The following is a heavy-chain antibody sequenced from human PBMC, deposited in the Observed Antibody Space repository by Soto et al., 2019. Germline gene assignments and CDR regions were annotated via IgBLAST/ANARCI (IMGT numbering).Heavy chain of an antibody. D-gene: IGHD3-22*01. J-gene: IGHJ6*02. V-gene: IGHV3-23*01. Sequence: EVQLLDSGGGVVQPGGSLRLSCAASGFTFTTYAMNWVRQAPGEGLEWVSAIVGSGSSTYYADSVKGRFTGSRDNSKNTRYLQINSLRVEDTAIYYCAKETLTTIGYFYYGRDVWGQGTTVTVSS. CDR3: AKETLTTIGYFYYGRDV. CDR2: IVGSGSST. CDR1: GFTFTTYA.